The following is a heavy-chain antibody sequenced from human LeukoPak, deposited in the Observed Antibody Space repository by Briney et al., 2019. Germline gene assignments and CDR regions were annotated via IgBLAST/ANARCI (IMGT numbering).Heavy chain of an antibody. V-gene: IGHV3-23*01. D-gene: IGHD4-17*01. Sequence: GGSLRLSCAASGFTFSNYAMNWVRQAPGKGLEWVSTISDSGDNTYYADSVKGRFTISRDNSKRTLYVLMSSLGAEDTAIYYCAKGDYGGYPHYFDYWGQGALVTVSS. CDR3: AKGDYGGYPHYFDY. CDR2: ISDSGDNT. CDR1: GFTFSNYA. J-gene: IGHJ4*02.